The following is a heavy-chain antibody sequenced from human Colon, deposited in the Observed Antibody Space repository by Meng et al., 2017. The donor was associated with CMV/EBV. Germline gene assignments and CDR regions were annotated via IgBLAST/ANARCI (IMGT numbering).Heavy chain of an antibody. V-gene: IGHV4-31*02. Sequence: SGDYISRGGFYWGWIRQVPGKDLEWIGNIYYTGETFFNPSLKTRVTIPPDTSKNQFSLRLKFVTAADTAIYYCVRRRVGASSPFDLWGQGTLVTVSS. CDR3: VRRRVGASSPFDL. J-gene: IGHJ4*02. CDR1: GDYISRGGFY. CDR2: IYYTGET. D-gene: IGHD1-26*01.